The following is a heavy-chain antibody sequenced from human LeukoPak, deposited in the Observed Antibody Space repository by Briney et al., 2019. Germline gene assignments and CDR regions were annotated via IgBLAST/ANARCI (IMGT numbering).Heavy chain of an antibody. D-gene: IGHD3-22*01. Sequence: GGSLRLSCAASGFTFSSYSTNWGRQAPGKGLEWVSSISSSSSYIYYADSVKGRFTISRDNAKNSLYLQMNSLRAEDTAVYYCARAHYYDSSGYNDAFDIWGQGTMVTVSS. V-gene: IGHV3-21*01. CDR3: ARAHYYDSSGYNDAFDI. CDR1: GFTFSSYS. J-gene: IGHJ3*02. CDR2: ISSSSSYI.